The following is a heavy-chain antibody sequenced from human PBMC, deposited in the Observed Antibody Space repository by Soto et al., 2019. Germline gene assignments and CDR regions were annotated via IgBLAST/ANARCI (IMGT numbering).Heavy chain of an antibody. D-gene: IGHD2-15*01. J-gene: IGHJ4*02. V-gene: IGHV4-39*01. Sequence: SETLSLTCTVSGGSISSSSYYWGWIRQPPGKGLEWIGSIYYSGSTYYNPSLKSRVTISVDTSKNQFSLKLSPVTAADTAVYYCARRVVVAATRVGAFDYWGQGTLVTVSS. CDR1: GGSISSSSYY. CDR2: IYYSGST. CDR3: ARRVVVAATRVGAFDY.